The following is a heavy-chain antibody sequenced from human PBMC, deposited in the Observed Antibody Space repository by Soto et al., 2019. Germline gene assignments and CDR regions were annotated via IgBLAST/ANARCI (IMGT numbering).Heavy chain of an antibody. D-gene: IGHD2-15*01. Sequence: QVQLQESGPGLVKPSQTLSLTCTVSGGSISSGGYYWSWIRQHPGKAVEWIGYIYYSGSTYYNPYLTTRVTISVDTSKNQFAVKLSSVTAAATAVYYCAIGLVGDVVVAAFEFDYWGQGTLVNVSS. J-gene: IGHJ4*02. CDR1: GGSISSGGYY. V-gene: IGHV4-31*03. CDR3: AIGLVGDVVVAAFEFDY. CDR2: IYYSGST.